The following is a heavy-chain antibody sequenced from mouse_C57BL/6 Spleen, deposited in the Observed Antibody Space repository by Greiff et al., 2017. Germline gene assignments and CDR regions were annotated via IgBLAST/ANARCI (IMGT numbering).Heavy chain of an antibody. D-gene: IGHD4-1*01. CDR1: GYTFTSYG. J-gene: IGHJ2*01. CDR3: ATNWEQYYYGY. V-gene: IGHV1-81*01. CDR2: IYPRSGNT. Sequence: VQLVESGAELARPGASVKLSCKASGYTFTSYGISWVKQRTGQGLEWIGEIYPRSGNTYYNEKFKGKGTLTADKSSSTAYMELRSLTSEDSAVXFCATNWEQYYYGYWGQGTTLTVSA.